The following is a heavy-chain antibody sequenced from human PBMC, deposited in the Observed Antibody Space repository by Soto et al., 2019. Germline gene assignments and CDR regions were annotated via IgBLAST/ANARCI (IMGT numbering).Heavy chain of an antibody. CDR2: INWNGGST. J-gene: IGHJ6*02. Sequence: EVQLVESGGGVVRPGGSLRLSCAASGFTFDDYGMSWVRQAPGKGLEWVSGINWNGGSTGYADSVKGRFTISRDNAKNSLYLQMHSLVAEDTALYYCARAVSYYYGSGSYNLRSGIDVWGQGTTVTVSS. V-gene: IGHV3-20*04. CDR1: GFTFDDYG. D-gene: IGHD3-10*01. CDR3: ARAVSYYYGSGSYNLRSGIDV.